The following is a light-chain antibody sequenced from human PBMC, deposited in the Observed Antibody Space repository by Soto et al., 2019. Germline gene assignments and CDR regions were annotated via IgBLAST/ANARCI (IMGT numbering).Light chain of an antibody. CDR3: QQYNSYQGT. CDR2: DAS. Sequence: DIQMTQSPSTLSASVGDRVTITCRASQSISSWLAWYQQKPGKAPKLLIYDASSLESGVPSRFSGSGSGTEFTLTISSLQPDDVATYHCQQYNSYQGTFGQGTKVEIK. V-gene: IGKV1-5*01. CDR1: QSISSW. J-gene: IGKJ1*01.